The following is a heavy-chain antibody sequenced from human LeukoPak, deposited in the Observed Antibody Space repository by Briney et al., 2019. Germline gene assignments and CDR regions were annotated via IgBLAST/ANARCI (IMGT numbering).Heavy chain of an antibody. CDR3: ARTYYDCSGYYLESYWYFDL. CDR2: IYYSGST. CDR1: GGSISSYY. J-gene: IGHJ2*01. Sequence: SETLSLTCTVSGGSISSYYWSWIRQPPGKGLEWIGYIYYSGSTNYNPSLKSRVTISVDTSKNQFSLKLSSVTAADTAVYYCARTYYDCSGYYLESYWYFDLWGRGTLVTLSS. V-gene: IGHV4-59*08. D-gene: IGHD3-22*01.